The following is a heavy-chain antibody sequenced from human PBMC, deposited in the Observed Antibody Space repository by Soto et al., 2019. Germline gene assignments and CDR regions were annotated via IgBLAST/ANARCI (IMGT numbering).Heavy chain of an antibody. CDR1: GGSISSSSYY. Sequence: SETLSLTCTVSGGSISSSSYYWGWIRQPPGKVLEWIGSIYYSGSTYYNPSLKSRVTISVDTSKNQFSLKLSSVTAADTAVYYCARQVTMVRGVYNWFDPWGQGTLVTVSS. V-gene: IGHV4-39*01. CDR2: IYYSGST. J-gene: IGHJ5*02. CDR3: ARQVTMVRGVYNWFDP. D-gene: IGHD3-10*01.